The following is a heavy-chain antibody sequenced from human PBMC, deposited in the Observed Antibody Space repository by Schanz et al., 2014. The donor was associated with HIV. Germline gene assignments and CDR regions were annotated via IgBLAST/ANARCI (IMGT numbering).Heavy chain of an antibody. J-gene: IGHJ4*02. V-gene: IGHV3-23*01. Sequence: EVQLLESGGDLVQPGKSLRLSCAASGFTFYTYAMTWVRQAPGKGLEWVSTISDSGDGTYYADSMKGRVTISRDNSKNILYLQMNSLRAEDTALYYCSKATSGSRGWYTGSDWGQGTLVTVSS. CDR1: GFTFYTYA. CDR2: ISDSGDGT. D-gene: IGHD6-19*01. CDR3: SKATSGSRGWYTGSD.